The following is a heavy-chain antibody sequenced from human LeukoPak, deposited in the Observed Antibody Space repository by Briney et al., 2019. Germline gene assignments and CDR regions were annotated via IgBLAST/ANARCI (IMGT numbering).Heavy chain of an antibody. CDR1: GGSISTYY. CDR2: IYYSGST. J-gene: IGHJ1*01. Sequence: SETLSLTCTVSGGSISTYYWSWIRQPPGKGLEWIGYIYYSGSTNYNPSLKSRVTISVDMSKNQFSLKLSSVTAADTAVYYCARTARAEVLYFRHWGQGTLVTVSS. D-gene: IGHD1-14*01. V-gene: IGHV4-59*01. CDR3: ARTARAEVLYFRH.